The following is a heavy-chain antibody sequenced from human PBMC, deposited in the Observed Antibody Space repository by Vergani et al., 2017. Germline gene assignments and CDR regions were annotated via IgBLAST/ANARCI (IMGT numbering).Heavy chain of an antibody. Sequence: QVRLEESGPGLVKPSETLSLTCSVSGYSIGSGFYWAWIRQSPGEGLQWLTSIHNRGKTYHNPSLKSRVSVSLDTPKNRFSLNLTSVTATDTAVYYCARDFGGEWYFDLWGRGATVTVSS. CDR1: GYSIGSGFY. CDR2: IHNRGKT. CDR3: ARDFGGEWYFDL. D-gene: IGHD4-23*01. J-gene: IGHJ2*01. V-gene: IGHV4-38-2*02.